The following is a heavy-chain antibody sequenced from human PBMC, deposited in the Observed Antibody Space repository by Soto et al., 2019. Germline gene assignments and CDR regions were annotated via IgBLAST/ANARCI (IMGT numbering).Heavy chain of an antibody. Sequence: ASVKVSCKTSGYTFTSYGISWVRQAPGQGLEWMGWISTYNGNTNYAQKFQGRATMTTDTSTTTAYMELRSLKSDDTAVYYCARLLFLEWFDDYWGQGTLVTVSS. D-gene: IGHD3-3*01. CDR2: ISTYNGNT. CDR3: ARLLFLEWFDDY. V-gene: IGHV1-18*04. CDR1: GYTFTSYG. J-gene: IGHJ4*02.